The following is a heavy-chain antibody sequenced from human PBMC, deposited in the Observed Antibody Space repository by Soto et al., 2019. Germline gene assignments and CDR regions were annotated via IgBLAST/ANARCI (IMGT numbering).Heavy chain of an antibody. V-gene: IGHV4-39*01. Sequence: SETLSLTCTVSGGSISSGGYYWSWIRQHPGKGLEWIGSIFYSGNAYYNPSLKSRVTMSVDTSQNQFSLKLSSVTAADTAVYYCAGRTSLASVEIFSGGLSGYNWVDPWGRGTLVTVSS. CDR3: AGRTSLASVEIFSGGLSGYNWVDP. J-gene: IGHJ5*01. CDR1: GGSISSGGYY. D-gene: IGHD3-3*01. CDR2: IFYSGNA.